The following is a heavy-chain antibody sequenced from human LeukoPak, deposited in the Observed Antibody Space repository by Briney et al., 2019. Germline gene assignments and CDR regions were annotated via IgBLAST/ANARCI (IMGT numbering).Heavy chain of an antibody. CDR2: IYPGDSDT. CDR1: GYSFTSYW. Sequence: GESLKISCKGSGYSFTSYWVGWVRQMPGKGLEWMGIIYPGDSDTRYSPSFQGQVTISADRSISTAYLQWSSLNTSDTAIYYCGRYNDHYYLDYWGQGTLVTVSS. V-gene: IGHV5-51*01. J-gene: IGHJ4*02. CDR3: GRYNDHYYLDY. D-gene: IGHD1-1*01.